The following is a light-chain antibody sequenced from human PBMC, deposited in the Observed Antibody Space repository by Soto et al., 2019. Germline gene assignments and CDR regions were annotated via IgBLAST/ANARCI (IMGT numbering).Light chain of an antibody. V-gene: IGLV2-23*01. Sequence: QSALTQPASVSGSPGQSITISCTGTSSDIGTYNLVSWYQQHPGKAPKLMIYEGSKRPPGVSNRFSALKSGNTASLTISGLQAEDEADYYCCSYAGSRNLVFGGGTKLTVL. CDR1: SSDIGTYNL. J-gene: IGLJ2*01. CDR2: EGS. CDR3: CSYAGSRNLV.